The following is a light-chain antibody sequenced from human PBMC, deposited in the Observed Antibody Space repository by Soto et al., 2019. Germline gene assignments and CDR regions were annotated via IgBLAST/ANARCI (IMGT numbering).Light chain of an antibody. Sequence: QSVLTQPPSASGTPGQRVTIACSGSSSNIGSNYVYWYQQLPGTAPKLLIYRNIHRPSGLPDRFSGSKSGTSASLAISGLRSEDEAYYYCAARHDRLSGPVFGGGTQLTVL. CDR3: AARHDRLSGPV. CDR2: RNI. CDR1: SSNIGSNY. V-gene: IGLV1-47*01. J-gene: IGLJ7*01.